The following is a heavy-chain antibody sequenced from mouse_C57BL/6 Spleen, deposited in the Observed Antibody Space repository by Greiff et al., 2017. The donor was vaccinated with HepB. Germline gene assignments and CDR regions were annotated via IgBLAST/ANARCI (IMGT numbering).Heavy chain of an antibody. D-gene: IGHD2-4*01. CDR3: ARGGDYGFDY. CDR1: GYTFTSYW. Sequence: QVQLQQPGAELVRPGSSVKLSCKASGYTFTSYWMHWVKQRPIQGLEWIGNIDPSDSETHYNQKFKDKATLTVDKSSSTAYMELSSLTSEDSAFYYCARGGDYGFDYWGQGTTLTVSS. J-gene: IGHJ2*01. V-gene: IGHV1-52*01. CDR2: IDPSDSET.